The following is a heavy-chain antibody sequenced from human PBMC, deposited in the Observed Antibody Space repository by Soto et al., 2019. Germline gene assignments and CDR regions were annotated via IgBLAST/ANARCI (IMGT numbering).Heavy chain of an antibody. D-gene: IGHD3-22*01. Sequence: PGGSLRLSCAASGFTFSNAWMNWVRQAPGKGLEWVGRIKSKTDGGTTDYAAPVKGRFTISRDDSKNTLYLQMNSLKTGDTAVYYCTTDMRYYDSSGYYYVGYYFDDWGQGTLVTVSS. CDR3: TTDMRYYDSSGYYYVGYYFDD. CDR1: GFTFSNAW. J-gene: IGHJ4*02. V-gene: IGHV3-15*07. CDR2: IKSKTDGGTT.